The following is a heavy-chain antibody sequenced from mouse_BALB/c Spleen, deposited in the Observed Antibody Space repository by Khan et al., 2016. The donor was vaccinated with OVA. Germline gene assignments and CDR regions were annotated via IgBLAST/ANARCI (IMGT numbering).Heavy chain of an antibody. J-gene: IGHJ4*01. CDR3: ARGGYYGTYAMDY. V-gene: IGHV1S56*01. CDR1: GSTFTNFY. D-gene: IGHD1-1*01. Sequence: VELVESGPELVKPGASVRISCKASGSTFTNFYIHWVKQRPGQGLEWIGWIYPGSVNTKYNENFKGKATLTADKSSNTAYMLLSSLTSEDSAVYFCARGGYYGTYAMDYWGQGTSVIVSS. CDR2: IYPGSVNT.